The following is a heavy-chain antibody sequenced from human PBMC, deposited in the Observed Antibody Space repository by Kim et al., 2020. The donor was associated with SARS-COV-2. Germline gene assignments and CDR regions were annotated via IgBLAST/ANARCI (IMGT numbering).Heavy chain of an antibody. CDR2: IIPIFGTA. V-gene: IGHV1-69*13. Sequence: SVKVSCKASGGTFSSYAISWVRQAPGQGLEWMGGIIPIFGTANYAQKFQGRVTITADESTSTAYMELSSLRSEDTAVYYCARCPRYDSSGYYFFYYYYYGMDVWGQGTTVTVSS. D-gene: IGHD3-22*01. CDR3: ARCPRYDSSGYYFFYYYYYGMDV. J-gene: IGHJ6*02. CDR1: GGTFSSYA.